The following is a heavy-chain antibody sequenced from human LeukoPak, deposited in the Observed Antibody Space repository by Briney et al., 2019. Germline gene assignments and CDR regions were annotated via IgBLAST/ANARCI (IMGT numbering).Heavy chain of an antibody. J-gene: IGHJ5*02. CDR2: MHPNTGGA. CDR3: ARDSEGGSGSFDP. Sequence: SVNVSCKASRSTFTGYTIHSVRQAPGQRREGMGWMHPNTGGAHPAQQLRGRVTMTRDTSISTAYMDITSLTADDTAMYYCARDSEGGSGSFDPWGQGTLVTVSP. CDR1: RSTFTGYT. D-gene: IGHD3-10*01. V-gene: IGHV1-2*02.